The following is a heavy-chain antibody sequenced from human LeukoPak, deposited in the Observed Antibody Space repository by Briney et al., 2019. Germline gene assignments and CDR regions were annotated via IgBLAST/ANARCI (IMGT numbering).Heavy chain of an antibody. V-gene: IGHV5-51*01. CDR3: AISKGIAAAGTFPGDNWFDP. Sequence: GESLKISCKGSGYSFTSYWIGWVRQMPGKGLEWMGIIYPGDSDTRYSPSFQGQVTISADKSISTAYLQWSSLKASDTAMYYCAISKGIAAAGTFPGDNWFDPWGQGTLVTVPS. CDR2: IYPGDSDT. J-gene: IGHJ5*02. D-gene: IGHD6-13*01. CDR1: GYSFTSYW.